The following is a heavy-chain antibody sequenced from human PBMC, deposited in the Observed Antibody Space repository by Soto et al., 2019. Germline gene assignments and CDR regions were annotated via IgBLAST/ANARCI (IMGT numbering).Heavy chain of an antibody. CDR1: GYSLIDYW. V-gene: IGHV5-51*01. J-gene: IGHJ1*01. CDR2: IYPGDSDT. Sequence: GESLKISCKGSGYSLIDYWIGWVRQVPGKGLEWMGVIYPGDSDTRYSPSFQGHVTISADKSISTAYLQWSSLKASDTAMYYCARHLGDSSGYPEYFHHWGQGTLVTVSS. CDR3: ARHLGDSSGYPEYFHH. D-gene: IGHD3-22*01.